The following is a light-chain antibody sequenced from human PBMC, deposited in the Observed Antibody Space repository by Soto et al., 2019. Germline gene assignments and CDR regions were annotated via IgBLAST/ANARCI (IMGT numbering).Light chain of an antibody. CDR2: DAS. CDR1: QSISSW. CDR3: QQYNRPWT. V-gene: IGKV1-5*01. Sequence: QLTQSPSTLSASVGDRVTITCRASQSISSWLAWYQQKPGKAPKLLIYDASSLESGVPSRFSGSGSGTEFTLTISSLQPDDFATYYCQQYNRPWTFGQGTKVDIK. J-gene: IGKJ1*01.